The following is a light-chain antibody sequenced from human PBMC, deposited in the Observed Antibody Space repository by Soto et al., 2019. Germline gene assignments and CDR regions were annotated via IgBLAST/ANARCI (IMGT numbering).Light chain of an antibody. CDR1: SSDVGGYNY. CDR2: DVS. CDR3: GSYTSSSTLV. V-gene: IGLV2-14*01. Sequence: QSALTQPASVSGSPGQSITISCTGTSSDVGGYNYVSWYQQHPDKAPKLMIYDVSNRPSGVSDRFSGSKSGNTASLTISGLQAEDEADYYCGSYTSSSTLVFGGGTKLTVL. J-gene: IGLJ2*01.